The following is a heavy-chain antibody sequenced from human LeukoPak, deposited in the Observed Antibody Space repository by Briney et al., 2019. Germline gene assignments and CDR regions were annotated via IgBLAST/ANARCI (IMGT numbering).Heavy chain of an antibody. D-gene: IGHD6-19*01. CDR3: ARAYSSGWLLKL. V-gene: IGHV3-13*01. CDR1: GFTFSSYD. CDR2: IGTAGDT. Sequence: TGGSLRLSCAAPGFTFSSYDMHWVRQATGKGLEWVSAIGTAGDTYYPGSVKGRFTISRENAKNSLYLQMNSLRAGDTAVYYCARAYSSGWLLKLWVQGTLVTVSS. J-gene: IGHJ4*02.